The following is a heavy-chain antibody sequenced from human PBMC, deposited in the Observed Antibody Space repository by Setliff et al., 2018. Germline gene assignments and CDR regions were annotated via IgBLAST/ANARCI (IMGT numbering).Heavy chain of an antibody. D-gene: IGHD2-21*02. CDR1: GGSISTSSY. V-gene: IGHV4-39*01. CDR2: IYYSGTT. Sequence: SETLSLTCTVSGGSISTSSYWGWIRQPPGKGLEWIGSIYYSGTTYYNPSLKSRVTISVDTSKNQFSLKLNSVTAADTALYYCARHRSVTSISPHFDLWGRGARVTVSS. J-gene: IGHJ4*02. CDR3: ARHRSVTSISPHFDL.